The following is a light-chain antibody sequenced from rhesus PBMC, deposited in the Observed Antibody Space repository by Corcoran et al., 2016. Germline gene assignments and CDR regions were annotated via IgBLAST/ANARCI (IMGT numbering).Light chain of an antibody. J-gene: IGKJ4*01. V-gene: IGKV1-74*01. CDR1: ENVNNY. Sequence: DIQMTQSPSSLSASVGDRVTITCRASENVNNYLHWYQQRPGEAPKLLIYKASTLQSGVPSRFTGSGSGTDFTLTISSLQPEDFTTYYCQHSYGTPLTFGGGTKVELK. CDR2: KAS. CDR3: QHSYGTPLT.